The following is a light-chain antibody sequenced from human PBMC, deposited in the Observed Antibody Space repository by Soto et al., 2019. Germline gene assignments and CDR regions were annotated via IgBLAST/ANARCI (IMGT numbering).Light chain of an antibody. Sequence: QSALTQPASVSGSLGQSIIISCPGTSSDVGGYNYVSWYQQHPGKAPKLMIYDVSNRPSGVSNRFSGSKSGNTASLTISGLQAEDEADYYCSSYTSSSTLYVFGTGTKVTVL. J-gene: IGLJ1*01. CDR3: SSYTSSSTLYV. CDR1: SSDVGGYNY. V-gene: IGLV2-14*01. CDR2: DVS.